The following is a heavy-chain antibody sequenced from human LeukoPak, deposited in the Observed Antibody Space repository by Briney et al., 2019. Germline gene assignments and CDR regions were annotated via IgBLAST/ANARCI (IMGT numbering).Heavy chain of an antibody. CDR2: INCSGGST. D-gene: IGHD3-3*01. CDR1: GFPFSSYA. CDR3: ARALVTYYDFWSGPQDV. Sequence: GGSLRLSFAASGFPFSSYAMSWVRPAPGKGLEWVSAINCSGGSTYYADSVKGRFTISRDNSKNTLYLQMNSLRAEDTAVYYCARALVTYYDFWSGPQDVWGQGTTVTVSS. J-gene: IGHJ6*02. V-gene: IGHV3-23*01.